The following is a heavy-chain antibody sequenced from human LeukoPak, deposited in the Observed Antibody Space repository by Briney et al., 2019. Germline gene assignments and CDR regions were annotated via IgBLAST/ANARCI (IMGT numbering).Heavy chain of an antibody. J-gene: IGHJ1*01. V-gene: IGHV4-59*01. D-gene: IGHD2-21*02. CDR2: IYYSGST. Sequence: SETLSLTCTVSGASITSYYWSWIRQPPGKALEWIGYIYYSGSTNYNPSLKSRVTISVDTSKNQFSLKLRSVTAADTAVYYCASEVVTSIEYFQHWGQGTLVTVSS. CDR1: GASITSYY. CDR3: ASEVVTSIEYFQH.